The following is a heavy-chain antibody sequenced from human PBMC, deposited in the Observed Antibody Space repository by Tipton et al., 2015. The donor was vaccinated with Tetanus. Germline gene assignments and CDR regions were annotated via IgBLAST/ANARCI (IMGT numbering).Heavy chain of an antibody. Sequence: QLVQSGGEVKKPGESLKISCKGSGYIFNNYWIGWVRQKPGKGLEWMGIIYPGDSDTRYSPSFQGQVTISVDKSINPAYLQWSRLKASDTSMFYFARAQCTDGVWNFDFWGQGALVPGAS. CDR3: ARAQCTDGVWNFDF. J-gene: IGHJ4*02. CDR2: IYPGDSDT. V-gene: IGHV5-51*01. CDR1: GYIFNNYW. D-gene: IGHD2-8*01.